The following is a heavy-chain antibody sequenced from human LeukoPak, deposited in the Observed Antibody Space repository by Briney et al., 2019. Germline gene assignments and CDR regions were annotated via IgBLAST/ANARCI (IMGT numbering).Heavy chain of an antibody. CDR3: ARDSWAAAGTLYYYYYGMDV. CDR2: IYYSGST. J-gene: IGHJ6*02. CDR1: GGSISSYY. D-gene: IGHD6-13*01. V-gene: IGHV4-59*01. Sequence: PSETLSLTCTVSGGSISSYYWSWIRQPPGKGLEWIGYIYYSGSTNYNPSLTSRVTISVDTSKNQFSLKLSSVTAADTAVYYCARDSWAAAGTLYYYYYGMDVWGQGTRSPSP.